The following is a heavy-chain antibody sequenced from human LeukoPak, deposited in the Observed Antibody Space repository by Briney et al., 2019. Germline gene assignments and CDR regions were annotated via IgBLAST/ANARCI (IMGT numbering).Heavy chain of an antibody. CDR3: ARGFRPIDY. V-gene: IGHV3-53*01. Sequence: HAGGSLRLSCAASGFTVGTNYMSWVRQAPGKGLEWVSVIYSGGSTYYADSVKGRFTISRDNSKSSLYLQMNSLRAEDTAVYYCARGFRPIDYWGQGTLVTVSS. CDR1: GFTVGTNY. J-gene: IGHJ4*02. CDR2: IYSGGST.